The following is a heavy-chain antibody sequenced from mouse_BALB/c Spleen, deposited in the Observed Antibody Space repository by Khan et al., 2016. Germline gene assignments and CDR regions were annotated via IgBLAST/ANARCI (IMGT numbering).Heavy chain of an antibody. CDR1: GYTFSSYW. CDR3: ARGTY. CDR2: ILPGSGTT. V-gene: IGHV1-9*01. Sequence: QVRLEQSGAELMKPGASVKISCKASGYTFSSYWIEWVKQRPGHGLEWIGEILPGSGTTNADEDFKVKGTFTAVTYSNTAYMQLSTLTSEDSAVYYCARGTYWGQGTLVTVSA. J-gene: IGHJ3*01.